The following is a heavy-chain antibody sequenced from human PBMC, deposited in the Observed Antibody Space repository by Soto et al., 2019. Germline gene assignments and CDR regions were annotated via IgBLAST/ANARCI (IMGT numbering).Heavy chain of an antibody. Sequence: GGSLRLSCAASGFTFSSYAMSWVRQAPGKGLEWVSAISGSGGSTYYADSVKGRFTISRDNSKNTLYLQMNSLRAEDTAVYYCAKSLAGDYYDSSGYGYWGQGTLVTVSS. V-gene: IGHV3-23*01. CDR3: AKSLAGDYYDSSGYGY. D-gene: IGHD3-22*01. CDR2: ISGSGGST. J-gene: IGHJ4*02. CDR1: GFTFSSYA.